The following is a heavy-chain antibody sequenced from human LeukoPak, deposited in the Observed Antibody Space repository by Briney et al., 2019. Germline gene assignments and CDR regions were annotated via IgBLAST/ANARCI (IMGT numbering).Heavy chain of an antibody. CDR2: IKSKTDGGTT. CDR3: TTLRSTATDY. Sequence: PGGSLRLSCAASGFTVSSNYMTWVRQAPGKGLEWVGHIKSKTDGGTTDYAAPVKGRFTISRDDSKNTLYLQMNSLKIEDTAVYYCTTLRSTATDYWGQGTLVTVSS. D-gene: IGHD2-2*01. V-gene: IGHV3-15*01. CDR1: GFTVSSNY. J-gene: IGHJ4*02.